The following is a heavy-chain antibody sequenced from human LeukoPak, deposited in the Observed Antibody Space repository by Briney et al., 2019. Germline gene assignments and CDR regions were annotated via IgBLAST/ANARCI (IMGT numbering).Heavy chain of an antibody. J-gene: IGHJ4*02. Sequence: PGGSLRLSCAASGFTFSSYAMHWVRQAPGKGLEWVALISYDGSHEYYPASVKGRFTISRDNSKNTLSLQMDSLRPEDTAVYYCAKSQLIGSYHPPGYWGQGTLVTVSS. D-gene: IGHD3-10*01. CDR1: GFTFSSYA. V-gene: IGHV3-30*18. CDR3: AKSQLIGSYHPPGY. CDR2: ISYDGSHE.